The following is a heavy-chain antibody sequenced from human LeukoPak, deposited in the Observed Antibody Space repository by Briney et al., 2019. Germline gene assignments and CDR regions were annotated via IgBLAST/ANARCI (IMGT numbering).Heavy chain of an antibody. J-gene: IGHJ3*01. Sequence: SETLSLTCAVSGYPISRGYYWGWIRQAPGKGLELIGSIHHTGKTYYHPSLKSRVTISIDTSKNQFSLKVTYVTAADTAVYFCARDASLGSGPTDGFDLWGRGTLVIVSS. CDR3: ARDASLGSGPTDGFDL. V-gene: IGHV4-38-2*02. D-gene: IGHD2-15*01. CDR2: IHHTGKT. CDR1: GYPISRGYY.